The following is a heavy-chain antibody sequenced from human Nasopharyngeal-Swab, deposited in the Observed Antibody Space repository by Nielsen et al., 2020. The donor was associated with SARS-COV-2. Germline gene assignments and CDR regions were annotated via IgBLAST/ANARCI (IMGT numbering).Heavy chain of an antibody. CDR3: ARGFAWNDYVWGSYRFHHGLDV. J-gene: IGHJ6*02. Sequence: SETLFLTCAVYGGSFSGYYWGWIRQPPGKGLEWIGEINHSGSTNYNPSLKSRLTISVDTSKNQFSLKLSSVTAADTAVYYCARGFAWNDYVWGSYRFHHGLDVWGQGTTVTVSS. CDR2: INHSGST. D-gene: IGHD3-16*02. CDR1: GGSFSGYY. V-gene: IGHV4-34*01.